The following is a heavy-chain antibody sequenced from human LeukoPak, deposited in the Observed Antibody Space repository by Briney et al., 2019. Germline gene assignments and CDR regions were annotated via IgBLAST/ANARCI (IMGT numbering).Heavy chain of an antibody. D-gene: IGHD2-8*01. Sequence: GGSLRLSCAASGFTVSSNYMSWVRQAPGKGLEWVSVIYSGGSTDCADSVKGRFTISRDNSKNTLYLQMENLRAEDTALYYCARVVYIFDIWGQGTMVTVSS. CDR1: GFTVSSNY. J-gene: IGHJ3*02. V-gene: IGHV3-66*01. CDR3: ARVVYIFDI. CDR2: IYSGGST.